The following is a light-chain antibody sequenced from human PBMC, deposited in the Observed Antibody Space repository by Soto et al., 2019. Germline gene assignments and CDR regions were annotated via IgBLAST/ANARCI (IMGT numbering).Light chain of an antibody. CDR3: CSYGGSRPYV. J-gene: IGLJ1*01. Sequence: QSLLTQPACVSLSPGQSITISCTGTDNDIGTYNLVSWYQQCPGTAPKVIIFDVSNRPSGVSSRFSGSKSGSTASLTISALQAEDEADYFCCSYGGSRPYVFGTGTKVTVL. CDR2: DVS. V-gene: IGLV2-23*02. CDR1: DNDIGTYNL.